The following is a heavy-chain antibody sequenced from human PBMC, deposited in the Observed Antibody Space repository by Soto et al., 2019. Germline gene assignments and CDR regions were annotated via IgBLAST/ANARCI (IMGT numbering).Heavy chain of an antibody. CDR3: ARDYGIAAVFDY. CDR1: GFTFSSYS. CDR2: ISSSSSYI. D-gene: IGHD6-25*01. J-gene: IGHJ4*02. V-gene: IGHV3-21*01. Sequence: PGGSLRLSCAASGFTFSSYSMNWVRQAPGKGLEWVSSISSSSSYIYYADSVKGRFTISRDNAKNSLYLQMNSLRAEDTAVYYCARDYGIAAVFDYWGQGTLVTVSS.